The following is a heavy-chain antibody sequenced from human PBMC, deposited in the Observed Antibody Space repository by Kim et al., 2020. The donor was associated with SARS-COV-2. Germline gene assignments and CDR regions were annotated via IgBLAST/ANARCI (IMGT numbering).Heavy chain of an antibody. CDR2: IYYSGST. J-gene: IGHJ6*02. Sequence: SETLSLTCTVSGGSISSGGYYWSWIRQHPGKGLEWIGYIYYSGSTYYNPSLKSRVTISVDTSKNQFSLKLSSVTAADTAVYYCAREGWPDPLYGMDVWGQGTTVTVSS. V-gene: IGHV4-31*03. CDR1: GGSISSGGYY. CDR3: AREGWPDPLYGMDV.